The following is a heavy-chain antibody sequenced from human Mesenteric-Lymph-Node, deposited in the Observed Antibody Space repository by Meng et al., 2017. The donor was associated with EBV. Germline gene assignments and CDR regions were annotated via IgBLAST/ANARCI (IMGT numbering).Heavy chain of an antibody. CDR3: ARFQRFGDFD. Sequence: QVELQESGPGLVKPSETLSLTCSVSSGSISSHYWSWIRQSAGKGLEWIGQIDYSGTTKYNPSLKSRVTISVDKSKRQFSLKLTSVTAADTAVYHCARFQRFGDFDWGQGTLVTVSS. D-gene: IGHD3-10*01. CDR1: SGSISSHY. V-gene: IGHV4-59*11. CDR2: IDYSGTT. J-gene: IGHJ4*02.